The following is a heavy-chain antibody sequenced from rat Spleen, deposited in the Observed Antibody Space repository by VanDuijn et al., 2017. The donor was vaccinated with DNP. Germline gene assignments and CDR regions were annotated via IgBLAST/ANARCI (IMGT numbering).Heavy chain of an antibody. V-gene: IGHV5S10*01. CDR3: ATFEGRDA. CDR2: IIYDGSRT. CDR1: GFTFSDYN. Sequence: EVQLVESGGGLVQPGRSLKLSCAVSGFTFSDYNMAWVRQAPKKGLEWVATIIYDGSRTYYRDSVKGRFTISRDNAKSTLYLQMDSLRAEDTATYYCATFEGRDAWGQGTSVTVSS. J-gene: IGHJ4*01. D-gene: IGHD1-11*01.